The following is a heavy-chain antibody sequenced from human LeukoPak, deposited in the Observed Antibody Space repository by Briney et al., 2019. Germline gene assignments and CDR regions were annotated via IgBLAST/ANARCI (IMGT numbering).Heavy chain of an antibody. CDR1: GYTFTNYN. J-gene: IGHJ4*02. V-gene: IGHV1-46*01. D-gene: IGHD3-16*01. CDR2: INPSGGST. CDR3: ARERDGGAD. Sequence: ASVKVSCKASGYTFTNYNIHWVRQAPGQGLEWMGIINPSGGSTSYAQKFQGRVTMTRDTSTSTVYVELSSLRSEDTAMYYCARERDGGADWGQGTLVTVSS.